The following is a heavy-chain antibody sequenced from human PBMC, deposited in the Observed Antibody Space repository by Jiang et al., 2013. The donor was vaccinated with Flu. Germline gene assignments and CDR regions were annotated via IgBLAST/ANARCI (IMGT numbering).Heavy chain of an antibody. CDR1: GFTFSSYG. CDR3: AKDLGSGYHYYYGMDV. V-gene: IGHV3-30*18. D-gene: IGHD2-15*01. CDR2: ISYDGSNK. Sequence: VQLLESGGGVVQPGRSLRLSCAASGFTFSSYGMHWVRQAPGKGLEWVAVISYDGSNKYYADSVKGRFTISRDNSKNTLYLQMNSLRAEDTAVYYCAKDLGSGYHYYYGMDVWG. J-gene: IGHJ6*01.